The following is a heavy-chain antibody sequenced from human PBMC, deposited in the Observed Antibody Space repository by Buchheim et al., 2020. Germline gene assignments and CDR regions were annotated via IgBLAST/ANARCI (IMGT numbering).Heavy chain of an antibody. CDR3: ARDAGPRLGFDAFDI. CDR1: GGSMDPYY. V-gene: IGHV4-59*01. Sequence: QVQLQESGPGVVKPSETLSLTCTVSGGSMDPYYWSWIRQTPGKGLEWIGFIYYNGIINYNPSLNGRVTLSIDTSTNPFSLRVMSVTAADTAVYYCARDAGPRLGFDAFDIWGQGT. J-gene: IGHJ3*02. CDR2: IYYNGII. D-gene: IGHD6-19*01.